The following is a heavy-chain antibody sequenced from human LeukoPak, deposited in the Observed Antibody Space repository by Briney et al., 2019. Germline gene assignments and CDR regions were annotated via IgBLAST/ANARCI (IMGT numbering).Heavy chain of an antibody. CDR3: ARDSTYYDYVWGSYHITYYYYMDV. J-gene: IGHJ6*03. Sequence: EASVKVSCKASGYTFTSYYMHWVRQAPGQGLEWMGIINPSGGSTSYAQKFQGRVTMTRDTSTSTVYMELSSLRSEDMAVYYCARDSTYYDYVWGSYHITYYYYMDVWGKGTTVTVSS. CDR2: INPSGGST. CDR1: GYTFTSYY. V-gene: IGHV1-46*01. D-gene: IGHD3-16*02.